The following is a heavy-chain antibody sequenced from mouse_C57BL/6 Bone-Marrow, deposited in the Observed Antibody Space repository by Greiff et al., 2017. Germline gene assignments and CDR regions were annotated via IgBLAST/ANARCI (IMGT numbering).Heavy chain of an antibody. Sequence: QVQLQQPGAELVKPGASVKLSCKASGYTFTSYWMPWVKQRPGQGLEWIGEIDPSDSYTNYNQKFKGKATLTVDTSSSTAYMQLSSLTSEDSAVYYCARVGWGAYGGRGTLVTVSA. CDR1: GYTFTSYW. D-gene: IGHD1-1*02. V-gene: IGHV1-50*01. CDR3: ARVGWGAY. CDR2: IDPSDSYT. J-gene: IGHJ3*01.